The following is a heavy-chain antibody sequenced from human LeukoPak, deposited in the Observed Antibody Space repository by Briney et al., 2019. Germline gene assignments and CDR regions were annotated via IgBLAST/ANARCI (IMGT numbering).Heavy chain of an antibody. J-gene: IGHJ4*02. Sequence: PSGTLSLTCAVSGGSISSSNWWSWVRQPPGKGLEWIGEIYHSGSTNYNPSLKSRVTISVDKSKNQFSLKLSSVTAADTAVYYRASFEVAAALFDYWGQGTLVTVSS. CDR3: ASFEVAAALFDY. CDR1: GGSISSSNW. CDR2: IYHSGST. V-gene: IGHV4-4*02. D-gene: IGHD6-13*01.